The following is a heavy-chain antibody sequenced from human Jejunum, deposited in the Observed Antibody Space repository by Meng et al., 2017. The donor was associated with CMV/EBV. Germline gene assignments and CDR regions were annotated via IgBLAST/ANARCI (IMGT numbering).Heavy chain of an antibody. CDR3: AKRLSAGSFDY. Sequence: TCTLSGLSLRTTAVGVGWIRQPPGKALEWLALIYGNDDKRYSPSLKSRLTITKDTSKNQVVLIMTNMDPVDTATYFCAKRLSAGSFDYWGPGILVTVSS. CDR1: GLSLRTTAVG. J-gene: IGHJ4*02. CDR2: IYGNDDK. V-gene: IGHV2-5*01.